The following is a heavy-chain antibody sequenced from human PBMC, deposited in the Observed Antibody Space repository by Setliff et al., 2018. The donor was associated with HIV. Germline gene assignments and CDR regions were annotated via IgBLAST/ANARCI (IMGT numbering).Heavy chain of an antibody. CDR1: GFTFRRFS. CDR3: AKDIQQLVPSDAFDI. CDR2: ITWNGDTI. J-gene: IGHJ3*02. V-gene: IGHV3-9*01. D-gene: IGHD6-13*01. Sequence: GGSLRLSCAASGFTFRRFSMHWVRQAPGKALEWVSGITWNGDTIEYADSVKGRFTISRDNAKNSLFLQMNSLRAEDTALYYCAKDIQQLVPSDAFDIWGQGTVVTVSS.